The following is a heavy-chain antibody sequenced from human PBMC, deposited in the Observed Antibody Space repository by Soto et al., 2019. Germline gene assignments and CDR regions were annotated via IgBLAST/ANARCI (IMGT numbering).Heavy chain of an antibody. Sequence: QVQLQESGPGLVKPSETLSLTCTVSGGSISSYYWSWIRQPPGKGLEWIGYIYYSGSTNYNPSLKSRVTISVDTSNNQFSLKLSSVTAADTAVYYCARAWGGAILDYWGQGTLVTVSS. D-gene: IGHD3-10*01. CDR2: IYYSGST. V-gene: IGHV4-59*01. J-gene: IGHJ4*02. CDR1: GGSISSYY. CDR3: ARAWGGAILDY.